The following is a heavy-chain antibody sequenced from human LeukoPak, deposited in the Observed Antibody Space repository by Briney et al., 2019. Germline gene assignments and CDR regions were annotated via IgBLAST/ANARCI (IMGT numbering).Heavy chain of an antibody. CDR2: IYPGDSDT. D-gene: IGHD3-22*01. CDR1: GYSFTSYW. J-gene: IGHJ3*02. V-gene: IGHV5-51*03. Sequence: KPGESLKISCKGSGYSFTSYWIGWVRQMPGKGLEWMGIIYPGDSDTRYSPSFQGQVTISADKSISTAYLQWSSLKASDTAMYYCARRGELSGYYDDAFDIWGQGTMVTVSS. CDR3: ARRGELSGYYDDAFDI.